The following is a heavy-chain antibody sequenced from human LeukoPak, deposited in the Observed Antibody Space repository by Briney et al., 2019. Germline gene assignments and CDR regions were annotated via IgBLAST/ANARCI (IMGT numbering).Heavy chain of an antibody. Sequence: PSETLSLTCTVSGGSISSSSSYWGWIRQPPGKGLEWIGHIFHSGRTSYNPSLMSRVTISVDTSKNQFSLKMNPVTAADTAVYYCARAGVDIRYFDYWGQGTLVTVSS. CDR3: ARAGVDIRYFDY. CDR2: IFHSGRT. CDR1: GGSISSSSSY. D-gene: IGHD5-12*01. V-gene: IGHV4-39*01. J-gene: IGHJ4*02.